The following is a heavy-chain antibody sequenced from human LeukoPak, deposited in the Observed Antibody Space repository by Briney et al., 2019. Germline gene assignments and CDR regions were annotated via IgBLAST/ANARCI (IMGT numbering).Heavy chain of an antibody. V-gene: IGHV3-33*01. J-gene: IGHJ4*02. D-gene: IGHD6-13*01. CDR2: IWSDGGVM. CDR1: GFSFNTYV. CDR3: AAEPAPAAFDY. Sequence: GGSLRLSCAASGFSFNTYVMHWVRQAPGKGLEWVALIWSDGGVMLYADSVKGRFPISRDNSKSTLFLQMDSLRAEDTGVYYCAAEPAPAAFDYWGQGTLVTVSS.